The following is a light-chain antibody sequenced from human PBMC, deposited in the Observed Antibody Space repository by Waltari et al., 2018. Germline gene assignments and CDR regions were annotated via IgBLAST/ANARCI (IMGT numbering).Light chain of an antibody. Sequence: QSALTQPASVSGSPGQSITISCTGTSRDVGDYDWVSWYQQHPGKAPKVVIFDVRYRPSGVSKRFSGSKSGNTASLTISGLQAEDEADYYCTSYTSRHSLVFGTGTKVTVL. V-gene: IGLV2-14*03. CDR2: DVR. J-gene: IGLJ1*01. CDR3: TSYTSRHSLV. CDR1: SRDVGDYDW.